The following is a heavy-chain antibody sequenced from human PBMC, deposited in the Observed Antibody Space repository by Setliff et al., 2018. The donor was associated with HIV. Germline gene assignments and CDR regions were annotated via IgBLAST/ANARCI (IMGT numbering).Heavy chain of an antibody. CDR3: AKMLDIAVPQTGDRKSRIIATLDP. J-gene: IGHJ5*02. D-gene: IGHD3-10*01. CDR1: GFTFNSYA. Sequence: GGSLRLSCAASGFTFNSYAMSWVRQAPGKGLEWVATMSGSTGDTYYADSVKGRFTISRDNSKNTLSLQMNSLGAEDTAVYYCAKMLDIAVPQTGDRKSRIIATLDPWGQGTLVTVSS. V-gene: IGHV3-23*01. CDR2: MSGSTGDT.